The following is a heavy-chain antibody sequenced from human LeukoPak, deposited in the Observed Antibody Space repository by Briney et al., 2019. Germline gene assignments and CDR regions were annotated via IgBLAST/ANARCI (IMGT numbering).Heavy chain of an antibody. V-gene: IGHV4-34*01. D-gene: IGHD3-9*01. CDR3: ARATTDYDILTGYLNWFDP. CDR1: GGSFSGYY. Sequence: SETLSLTCAVYGGSFSGYYWSWIRQPPGKGMERIGEINNSGNTNYNPSLKSRVTISVDTSKNQFSLKLSSVTAADTAVYYCARATTDYDILTGYLNWFDPWGQGTLVTVSS. CDR2: INNSGNT. J-gene: IGHJ5*02.